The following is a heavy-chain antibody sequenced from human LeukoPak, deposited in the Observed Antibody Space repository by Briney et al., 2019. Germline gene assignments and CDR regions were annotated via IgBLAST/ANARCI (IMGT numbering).Heavy chain of an antibody. CDR1: GFTFSSYE. D-gene: IGHD3-9*01. V-gene: IGHV3-48*03. CDR2: IIGSGDTI. CDR3: ARSDILTGYYRY. J-gene: IGHJ4*02. Sequence: GGSLRLSCSASGFTFSSYEMNWVRQAPGKGLEWISYIIGSGDTIYYADSVKGRFTISRDNAKNSLFLQMNSLTADDTAVYYCARSDILTGYYRYWGQGTLVTVSS.